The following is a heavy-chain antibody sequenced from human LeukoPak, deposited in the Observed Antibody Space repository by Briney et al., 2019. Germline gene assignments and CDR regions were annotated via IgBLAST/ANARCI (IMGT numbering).Heavy chain of an antibody. D-gene: IGHD2-21*01. Sequence: GGSLRLSCAASGFTFSSYGMHWVRQAPGKGLEWVAVIWYGGSNKYYADSVKGRFTISRDNSKNTLYLQMNSLRAEDTAVYYCAKDLCGGDCYSPDYWGQGTLVTVSS. CDR2: IWYGGSNK. J-gene: IGHJ4*02. V-gene: IGHV3-30*02. CDR3: AKDLCGGDCYSPDY. CDR1: GFTFSSYG.